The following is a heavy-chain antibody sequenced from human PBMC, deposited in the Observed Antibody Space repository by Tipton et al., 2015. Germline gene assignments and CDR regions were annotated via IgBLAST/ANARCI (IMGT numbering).Heavy chain of an antibody. Sequence: TLSLTCTVSGGSISSSSYYWGWIRQPPGKGLEWIGNIYYSGITNYNPSLKSRVTISVDTSENQFSLKLNSVTPADTAVYYCARTGGVHSSGWEVHWGQGTLVTVSS. CDR2: IYYSGIT. CDR1: GGSISSSSYY. D-gene: IGHD6-19*01. J-gene: IGHJ4*02. CDR3: ARTGGVHSSGWEVH. V-gene: IGHV4-39*07.